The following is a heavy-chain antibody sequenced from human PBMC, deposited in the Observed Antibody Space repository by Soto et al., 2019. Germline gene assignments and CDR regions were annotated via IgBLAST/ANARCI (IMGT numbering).Heavy chain of an antibody. J-gene: IGHJ3*02. CDR1: GFSFNNYY. CDR2: INVEGIIT. D-gene: IGHD6-19*01. CDR3: TRGGAVAAVDI. Sequence: PGGSLRLSCAASGFSFNNYYMHWVRQAPGTGLVWVSLINVEGIITSYADSVKGRFTISRDNAKNTLYLQMNSLRAEDAAVYYCTRGGAVAAVDIWGQGTMVTVSS. V-gene: IGHV3-74*01.